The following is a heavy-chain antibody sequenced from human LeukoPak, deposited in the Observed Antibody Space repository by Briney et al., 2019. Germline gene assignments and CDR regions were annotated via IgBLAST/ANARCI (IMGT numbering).Heavy chain of an antibody. J-gene: IGHJ4*02. V-gene: IGHV3-9*01. CDR3: ATGLGYDCFDY. CDR1: GFTFDDYG. CDR2: ISWNSGSI. D-gene: IGHD5-12*01. Sequence: GGSLRLSCAASGFTFDDYGMHWVRQAPGKGLEWVSGISWNSGSIGYADSVKGRFTISRDNSKNTLYLQMNSLRAEDTAVYYCATGLGYDCFDYWGQGTLVTVSS.